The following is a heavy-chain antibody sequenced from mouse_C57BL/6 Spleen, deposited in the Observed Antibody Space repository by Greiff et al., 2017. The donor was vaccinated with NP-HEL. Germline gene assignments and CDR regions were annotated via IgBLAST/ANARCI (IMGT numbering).Heavy chain of an antibody. J-gene: IGHJ4*01. Sequence: QVQLQQPGAELVRPGTSVKLSCKASGYTFTSYWMHWVKQRPGQGLEWIGVIDPSDSYTNYNQKFKGKATLTVDTSSSTAYMQLSSLTSEDSAVYYCARSRGGDSAMDYWGQGTSVTVAS. CDR3: ARSRGGDSAMDY. D-gene: IGHD1-1*02. CDR1: GYTFTSYW. CDR2: IDPSDSYT. V-gene: IGHV1-59*01.